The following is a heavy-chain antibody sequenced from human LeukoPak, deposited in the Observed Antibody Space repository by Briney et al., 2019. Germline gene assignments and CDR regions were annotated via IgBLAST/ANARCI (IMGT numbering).Heavy chain of an antibody. CDR1: VFPQSSYS. CDR2: INIDSITV. Sequence: GGSQRLFCAASVFPQSSYSINWLPQSPGKGLEWVSYINIDSITVNYADSVKGRFTISRDNAKNSLYLQMNSLRAEDTAVYYCSTAKFDNWGQGTLVTVSS. J-gene: IGHJ4*02. V-gene: IGHV3-48*01. CDR3: STAKFDN.